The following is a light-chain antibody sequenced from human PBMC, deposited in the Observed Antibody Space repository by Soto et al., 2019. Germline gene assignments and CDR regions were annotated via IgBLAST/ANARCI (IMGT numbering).Light chain of an antibody. J-gene: IGKJ1*01. CDR3: HQRQSWPRT. CDR2: AAS. Sequence: EVVLAQSSGTLSFSPGERASLSCRASQSVSNSFLAWYQQKAGQSPRLLIYAASARAIGIPDRFSGSGSGTDFTLTISRLEPEDFAVYYCHQRQSWPRTFGQGTKVDIK. V-gene: IGKV3-20*01. CDR1: QSVSNSF.